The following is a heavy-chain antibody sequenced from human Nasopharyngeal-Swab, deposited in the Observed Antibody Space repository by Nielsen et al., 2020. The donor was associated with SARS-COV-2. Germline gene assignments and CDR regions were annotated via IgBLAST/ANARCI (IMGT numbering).Heavy chain of an antibody. D-gene: IGHD3-3*01. J-gene: IGHJ3*01. V-gene: IGHV3-23*01. CDR3: AKGRAYRVVNAQGGALDV. CDR2: ISGYGGEIT. CDR1: GFTFSSYA. Sequence: GESLKISCATSGFTFSSYAMSWVRQAPGKGLEWVSGISGYGGEITYYANSVKGRFTISRDNSKNTLYLQMNSLRVEDTAVYYCAKGRAYRVVNAQGGALDVWGQGTMVTVSA.